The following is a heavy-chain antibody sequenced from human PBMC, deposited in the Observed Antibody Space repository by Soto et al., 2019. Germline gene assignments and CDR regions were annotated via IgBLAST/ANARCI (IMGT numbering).Heavy chain of an antibody. D-gene: IGHD3-3*01. CDR2: IKQDGSEK. J-gene: IGHJ6*02. Sequence: GGSLRLSCAASGFTFSSYWMSWVRQAPGKGLEWVANIKQDGSEKYYVDSVKGRFTISRDNAKNSLYLQMNSLRAEDTAVNYCARDSTYYDFWSGYYRTPGDYYYYGMDVWGQGTTVTVSS. V-gene: IGHV3-7*05. CDR3: ARDSTYYDFWSGYYRTPGDYYYYGMDV. CDR1: GFTFSSYW.